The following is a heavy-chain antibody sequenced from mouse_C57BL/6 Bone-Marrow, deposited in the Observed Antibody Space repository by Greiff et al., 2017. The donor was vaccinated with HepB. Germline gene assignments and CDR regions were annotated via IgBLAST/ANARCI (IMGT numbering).Heavy chain of an antibody. D-gene: IGHD1-1*01. CDR3: AGERYYGSSCAMDY. J-gene: IGHJ4*01. CDR1: GFPITSGYY. CDR2: ITHSGET. Sequence: VKLMESGPGLVKPSQSLFLTCSITGFPITSGYYWIWIRQSPGKPLECMGYITHSGETFYNPSLQSPISITRETSKNQSFLQVNSVTTEDTAMYYCAGERYYGSSCAMDYWGQGTSVTVSS. V-gene: IGHV12-3*01.